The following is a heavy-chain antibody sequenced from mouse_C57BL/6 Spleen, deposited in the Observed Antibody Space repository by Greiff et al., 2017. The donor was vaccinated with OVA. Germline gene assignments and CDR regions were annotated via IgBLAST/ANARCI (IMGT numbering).Heavy chain of an antibody. V-gene: IGHV1-59*01. CDR3: ARQDYYGLFDY. Sequence: VQLQQPGAELVRPGTSVKLSCKASGYTFTSYWMHWVKQRPGQGLEWIGVIDPSDSYTNYNQKFKGKATLTVDTSSSTAYMQLSSLTSEDSAVYYCARQDYYGLFDYWGQGTTLTVSS. D-gene: IGHD1-1*01. J-gene: IGHJ2*01. CDR1: GYTFTSYW. CDR2: IDPSDSYT.